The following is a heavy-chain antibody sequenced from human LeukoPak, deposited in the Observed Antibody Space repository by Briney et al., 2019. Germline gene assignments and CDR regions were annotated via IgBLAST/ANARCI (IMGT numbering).Heavy chain of an antibody. CDR2: MNPNSGNT. J-gene: IGHJ4*02. CDR1: GYTFTSYD. D-gene: IGHD3-10*01. CDR3: ARGIRNWYYGSGSYFTGDY. Sequence: ASVKVSCKASGYTFTSYDINWVRQATGQGLEWMGWMNPNSGNTGYAQKFQGRVTMTRNTSISTAYMELSSLRSEDTAVYYCARGIRNWYYGSGSYFTGDYWAREPWSPSPQ. V-gene: IGHV1-8*01.